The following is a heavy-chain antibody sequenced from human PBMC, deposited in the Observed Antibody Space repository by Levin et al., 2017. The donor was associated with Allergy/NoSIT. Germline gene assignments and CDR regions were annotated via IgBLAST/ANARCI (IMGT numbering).Heavy chain of an antibody. V-gene: IGHV4-34*01. CDR3: ARGVSRGYSYGYYFASSMVYNWFDS. J-gene: IGHJ5*01. D-gene: IGHD5-18*01. CDR1: GGSFRGYY. Sequence: SETLSLTCAVYGGSFRGYYWSWIRQPPGKGLEWIGEIIHSGSTNYNPSLKSRVTISLDTSKNQLSLRLSSVTAADTAVYYCARGVSRGYSYGYYFASSMVYNWFDSWGQGTLVTVSS. CDR2: IIHSGST.